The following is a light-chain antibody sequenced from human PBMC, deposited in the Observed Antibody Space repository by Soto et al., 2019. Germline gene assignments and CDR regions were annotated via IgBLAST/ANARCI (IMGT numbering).Light chain of an antibody. J-gene: IGLJ1*01. V-gene: IGLV2-14*01. CDR1: TSDIGAYNH. CDR2: NVN. CDR3: CSYTTASTYV. Sequence: QSVLTQPASVSGSPGQSITISCTGTTSDIGAYNHVSWYQQEPGKAPKIMIYNVNNRPSGIAYRFSASKSGNTASLTISGLQPEDEAYYYCCSYTTASTYVFGTGTKLTVL.